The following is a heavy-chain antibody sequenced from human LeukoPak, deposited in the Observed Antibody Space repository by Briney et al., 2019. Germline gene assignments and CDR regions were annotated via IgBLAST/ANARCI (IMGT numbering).Heavy chain of an antibody. D-gene: IGHD2-8*02. CDR2: IIPIFGTA. Sequence: GASVKVSCKASGGTFSSYAISWVRQAPGQGLEWMGGIIPIFGTANYAQKFQGRVTITADESTSTAYMELSSLRSEDTAVYYCARSPKMRWCMLFVYYYYGMDVWGQGTTVTVSS. CDR3: ARSPKMRWCMLFVYYYYGMDV. V-gene: IGHV1-69*01. CDR1: GGTFSSYA. J-gene: IGHJ6*02.